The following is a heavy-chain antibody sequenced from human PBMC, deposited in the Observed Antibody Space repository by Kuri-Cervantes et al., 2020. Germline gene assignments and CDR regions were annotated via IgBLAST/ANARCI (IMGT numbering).Heavy chain of an antibody. J-gene: IGHJ4*02. V-gene: IGHV1-46*01. D-gene: IGHD7-27*01. CDR1: GYTFTGYH. Sequence: ASVKVSCKAVGYTFTGYHMHWVRQAPGQGLEWMGVINPSGGSTNYAQKFQGRVTMTRDTSTSTVYMELSSLRSEDTAVYYCARDKSTGVFDYWGQGTLVTVSS. CDR2: INPSGGST. CDR3: ARDKSTGVFDY.